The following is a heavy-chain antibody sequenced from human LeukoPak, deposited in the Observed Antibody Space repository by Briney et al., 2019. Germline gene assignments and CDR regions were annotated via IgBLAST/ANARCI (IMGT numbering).Heavy chain of an antibody. CDR2: IYHSAST. V-gene: IGHV4-30-2*01. Sequence: SETLSLTCAVSGGSISSGGYSWSWIRQPPGKGLEWIGCIYHSASTYYNPSLKSRVTISVDRSKNQFSLKLSSVTAADTAVYYCARVGAGTYFDYWGQGTLVTVSS. CDR1: GGSISSGGYS. CDR3: ARVGAGTYFDY. J-gene: IGHJ4*02. D-gene: IGHD6-19*01.